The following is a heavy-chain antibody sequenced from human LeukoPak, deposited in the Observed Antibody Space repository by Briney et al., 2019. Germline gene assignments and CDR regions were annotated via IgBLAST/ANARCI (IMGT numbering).Heavy chain of an antibody. J-gene: IGHJ2*01. CDR3: ARVPDVRKWLHSYWYFDL. CDR2: IYYSGST. Sequence: PSETLSLTCTVSGGSISSSSYYWGWIRQPPGKGLEWIGSIYYSGSTYYNPSLKSRVTISVDTSKNQFSLKLSSVTAADTAVYYCARVPDVRKWLHSYWYFDLWGRGTLVTVSS. CDR1: GGSISSSSYY. V-gene: IGHV4-39*07. D-gene: IGHD5-12*01.